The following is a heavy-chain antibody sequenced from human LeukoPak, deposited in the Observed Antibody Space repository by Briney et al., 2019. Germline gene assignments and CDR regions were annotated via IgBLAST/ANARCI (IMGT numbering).Heavy chain of an antibody. D-gene: IGHD3-22*01. CDR3: ARDAMSYDSSGYYYLAAFDI. Sequence: SETLSLTCTVSGGSISSYYWSWIRQPPGKGLEWIGYIYYSGSTNYNPSLKSRVTISVDTSKNQFSLKLSSVTAADTAVYYCARDAMSYDSSGYYYLAAFDIWGQGTLVTVSS. V-gene: IGHV4-59*01. CDR1: GGSISSYY. J-gene: IGHJ4*02. CDR2: IYYSGST.